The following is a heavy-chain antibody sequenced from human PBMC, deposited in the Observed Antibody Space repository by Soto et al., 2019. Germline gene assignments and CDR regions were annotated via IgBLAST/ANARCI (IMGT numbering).Heavy chain of an antibody. Sequence: ASVKFSCKASGGTFSSYAISWVRQSPGQGLEWMGGIIPIFGTANYAQKFQGRVTITADESTSTAYMELSSLRSEDTAVYYCALTGGSVSPGDGYTHWGQGTLDTVSS. V-gene: IGHV1-69*13. CDR3: ALTGGSVSPGDGYTH. CDR2: IIPIFGTA. J-gene: IGHJ4*02. D-gene: IGHD1-20*01. CDR1: GGTFSSYA.